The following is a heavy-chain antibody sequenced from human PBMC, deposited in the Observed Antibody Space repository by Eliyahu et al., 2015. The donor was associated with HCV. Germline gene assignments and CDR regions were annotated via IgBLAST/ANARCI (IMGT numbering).Heavy chain of an antibody. V-gene: IGHV4-39*01. CDR3: ARRQWELLQNSNYWYFDL. CDR2: IYYSGST. Sequence: QLQLQESGPGLVKPSETLSLTCTVSGGSISSSSYYWGWIRQPPGKGLEWIGSIYYSGSTYYNPSLKSRVTISVDTSKNQFSLKLSSVTAADTAVYYCARRQWELLQNSNYWYFDLWGRGTLVTVSS. D-gene: IGHD1-26*01. CDR1: GGSISSSSYY. J-gene: IGHJ2*01.